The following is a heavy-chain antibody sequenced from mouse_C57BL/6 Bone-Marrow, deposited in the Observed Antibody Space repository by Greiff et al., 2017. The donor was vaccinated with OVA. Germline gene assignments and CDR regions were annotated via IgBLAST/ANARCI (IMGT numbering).Heavy chain of an antibody. V-gene: IGHV1-81*01. CDR3: ARWDYGSSFYWYFDV. CDR1: GYTFTSYG. D-gene: IGHD1-1*01. CDR2: IYPRSGNT. Sequence: VKLVESGAELARPGASVKLSCKASGYTFTSYGISWVKQRTGQGLEWIGEIYPRSGNTYYNEKFKGKATLTADKSSSTAYMELRSLTSEDSAVYFCARWDYGSSFYWYFDVWGTGTTVTVSS. J-gene: IGHJ1*03.